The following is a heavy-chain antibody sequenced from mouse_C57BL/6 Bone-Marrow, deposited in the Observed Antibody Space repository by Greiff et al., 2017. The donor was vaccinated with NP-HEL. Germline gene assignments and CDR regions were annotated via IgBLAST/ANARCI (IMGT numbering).Heavy chain of an antibody. Sequence: LEESGAELARPGASVKLSCKASGYTFTSYGISWVKQRTGQGLEWIGEIYPRSGNTYYNEKFKGKATLTADKSSSTAYMELRSLTSEDSAVYFCAASSPYYFDYWGQGTTLTVSS. D-gene: IGHD1-1*01. J-gene: IGHJ2*01. V-gene: IGHV1-81*01. CDR1: GYTFTSYG. CDR2: IYPRSGNT. CDR3: AASSPYYFDY.